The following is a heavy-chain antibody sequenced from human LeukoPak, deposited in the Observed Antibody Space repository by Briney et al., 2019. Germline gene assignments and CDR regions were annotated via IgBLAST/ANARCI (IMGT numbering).Heavy chain of an antibody. J-gene: IGHJ4*02. CDR1: GFTFNTYT. V-gene: IGHV3-48*01. D-gene: IGHD3-16*01. CDR2: ISGSSGII. CDR3: AKDAHRGGFDY. Sequence: PGGSLRLSCAASGFTFNTYTMNWVRQAPGKGLEWVSYISGSSGIIDYADSVRGRFTISRDNAKNSLYLQMNSLRAEDTAVYYCAKDAHRGGFDYWGQGTLVTVSS.